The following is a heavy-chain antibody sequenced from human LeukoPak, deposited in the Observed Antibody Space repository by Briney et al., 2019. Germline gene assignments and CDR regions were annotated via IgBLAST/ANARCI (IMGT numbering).Heavy chain of an antibody. CDR2: IIPIFGTA. Sequence: SVKVSCKASGGTFISHAISRVRQAPGQGLEWMGGIIPIFGTANYAQRFQGRVTITADESTSTAYMELSSLRSEDTAVYYCARANYYGSGSYSFGFDYWGQGTLVTVSS. J-gene: IGHJ4*02. V-gene: IGHV1-69*13. CDR1: GGTFISHA. D-gene: IGHD3-10*01. CDR3: ARANYYGSGSYSFGFDY.